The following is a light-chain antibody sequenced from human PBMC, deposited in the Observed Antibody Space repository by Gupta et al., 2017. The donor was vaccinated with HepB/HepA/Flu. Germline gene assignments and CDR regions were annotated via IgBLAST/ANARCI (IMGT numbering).Light chain of an antibody. CDR3: QQRRTSFT. Sequence: EIVLTQSPATLSLSPGERATRSCRASQSVSSYLAWYQQKPGQAPRLLIYDASNRATGIPARFSGSGCGXDFTLTXSSRENEDFAVYYRQQRRTSFTFGXGTKVDIK. J-gene: IGKJ4*01. CDR2: DAS. V-gene: IGKV3-11*01. CDR1: QSVSSY.